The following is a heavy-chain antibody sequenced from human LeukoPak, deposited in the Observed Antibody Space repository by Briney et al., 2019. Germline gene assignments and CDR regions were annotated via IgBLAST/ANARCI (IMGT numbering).Heavy chain of an antibody. D-gene: IGHD3-16*02. Sequence: PSETLSLTCTVSGGSITFGSYYWIWIRQPAGKGLEWVGRFYTSGRTFYNPSLKRRAVISVDTSMNQFFLRLNSVTAADTAVYYCARARVIPASFDDWGQGALVTVSS. CDR1: GGSITFGSYY. J-gene: IGHJ4*02. V-gene: IGHV4-61*02. CDR2: FYTSGRT. CDR3: ARARVIPASFDD.